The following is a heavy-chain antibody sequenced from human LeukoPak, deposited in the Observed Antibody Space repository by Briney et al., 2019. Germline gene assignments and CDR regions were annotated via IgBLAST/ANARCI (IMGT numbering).Heavy chain of an antibody. V-gene: IGHV3-48*01. CDR3: AKTELAMNYYYYMDV. D-gene: IGHD3-10*01. CDR1: GFTVSSNY. CDR2: ISSSSSTI. J-gene: IGHJ6*03. Sequence: GGSLRLSCAASGFTVSSNYMNWVRQAPGKGQEWVSYISSSSSTIYYADSVKGRFTISRDNAKNTLYLQMNSPRAEDTAVYYCAKTELAMNYYYYMDVWGKGTTVTVSS.